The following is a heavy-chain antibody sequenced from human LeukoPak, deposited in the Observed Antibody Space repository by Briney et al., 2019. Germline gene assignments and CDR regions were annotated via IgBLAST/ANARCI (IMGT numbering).Heavy chain of an antibody. V-gene: IGHV4-59*08. J-gene: IGHJ3*02. Sequence: PSETLSLTCTVSGGSIGGYYWSWIRQPPGKGLEWIGYIYYSGSTKYNPSLKSRVTISTDTSKNQFYLKLSSVTAADTAVYYCARGDLSCHGPGSYCALDIWRQGTMVTVSS. CDR2: IYYSGST. D-gene: IGHD3-10*01. CDR3: ARGDLSCHGPGSYCALDI. CDR1: GGSIGGYY.